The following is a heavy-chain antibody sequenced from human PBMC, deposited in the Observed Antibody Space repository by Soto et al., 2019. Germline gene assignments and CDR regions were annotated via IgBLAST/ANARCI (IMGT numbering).Heavy chain of an antibody. CDR3: TTKRFPYYYYGMDV. V-gene: IGHV3-15*01. J-gene: IGHJ6*02. Sequence: GGSLRLSCGASGFTFSNAWMSWVRQSPGKGLEWIGRIKSKTDGGTTDYAAPVKGGFTISRDDSKNTLYLQMNSLKTEDTAVYYCTTKRFPYYYYGMDVWGQGTTVTVSS. CDR2: IKSKTDGGTT. CDR1: GFTFSNAW.